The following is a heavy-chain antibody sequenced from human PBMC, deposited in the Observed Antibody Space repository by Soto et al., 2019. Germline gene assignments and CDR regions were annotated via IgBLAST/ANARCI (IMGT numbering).Heavy chain of an antibody. CDR2: ISTSGGST. Sequence: GGSLRLSCAASGFTFSSYAMSWVRQAPGKGLEWVSAISTSGGSTFYADSVKGRFTISRDNFKNTLYMQMNSLRAEDTAVYYWANKAGYSGYDPFDYWGQGTLVTVSS. V-gene: IGHV3-23*01. D-gene: IGHD5-12*01. J-gene: IGHJ4*02. CDR1: GFTFSSYA. CDR3: ANKAGYSGYDPFDY.